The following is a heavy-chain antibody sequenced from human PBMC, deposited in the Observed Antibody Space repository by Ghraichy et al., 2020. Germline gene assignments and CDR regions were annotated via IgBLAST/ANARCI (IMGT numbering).Heavy chain of an antibody. J-gene: IGHJ6*02. CDR3: ARQWLQFPYYYYYGMDV. Sequence: SVKVSCKASGATFSSYAISWVRQAPGQVLEWMGGIIPIFGTANYAQKFQGRVTITADESTSTAYMELSSLRSEDTAVYYCARQWLQFPYYYYYGMDVWGQGTTVTVSS. CDR2: IIPIFGTA. V-gene: IGHV1-69*13. CDR1: GATFSSYA. D-gene: IGHD5-24*01.